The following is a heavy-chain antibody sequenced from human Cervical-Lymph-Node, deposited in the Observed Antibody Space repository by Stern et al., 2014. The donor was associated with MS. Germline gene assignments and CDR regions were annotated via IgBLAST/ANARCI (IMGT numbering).Heavy chain of an antibody. CDR3: ARDSPNWDSCGGDCYFTFDY. CDR1: GGTFSSYT. V-gene: IGHV1-69*09. J-gene: IGHJ4*02. D-gene: IGHD2-21*02. Sequence: QVQLVESGAEVKKPGSSVKVSCKASGGTFSSYTISWVRQAPGQGLEWMGRIIPILGIANYAQKFQGRVTITADKSTSTAYMELSSLRSEDTAVYYCARDSPNWDSCGGDCYFTFDYWGQGTLVTVSS. CDR2: IIPILGIA.